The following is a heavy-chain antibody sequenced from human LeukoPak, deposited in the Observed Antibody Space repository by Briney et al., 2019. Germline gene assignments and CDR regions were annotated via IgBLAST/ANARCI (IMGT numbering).Heavy chain of an antibody. CDR1: GDSVSSNSAA. CDR2: TYYRSKWYN. Sequence: SQTLSLTCAISGDSVSSNSAAWNWIRQSPSRGLEWLGRTYYRSKWYNDYAVSVKSRITINPDTSKNQFSLQMKSVTPEDTAVYYCARAAAGDDFWSASAHSRAGFDYWGQGTLVTVSS. CDR3: ARAAAGDDFWSASAHSRAGFDY. D-gene: IGHD3-3*01. V-gene: IGHV6-1*01. J-gene: IGHJ4*02.